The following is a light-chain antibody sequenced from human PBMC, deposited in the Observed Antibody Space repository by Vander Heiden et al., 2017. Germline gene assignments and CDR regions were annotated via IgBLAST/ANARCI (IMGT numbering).Light chain of an antibody. CDR3: QQYAGSPWT. Sequence: EIVLTQSPGTLSVSPGERATLSCRASQSVSSSYLAWYQQKPGQAPRLLIYGASSRATGIPDRFSGSGSGTDFTLTISRLEPEDFAVYYCQQYAGSPWTFGQGTKVEIK. V-gene: IGKV3-20*01. CDR2: GAS. CDR1: QSVSSSY. J-gene: IGKJ1*01.